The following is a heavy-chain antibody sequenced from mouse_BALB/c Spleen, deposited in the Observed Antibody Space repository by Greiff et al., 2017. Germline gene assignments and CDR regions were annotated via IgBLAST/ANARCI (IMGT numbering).Heavy chain of an antibody. CDR3: ARATYYYGSSYFDY. J-gene: IGHJ2*01. CDR1: GYTFTDYY. V-gene: IGHV1-84*02. CDR2: IYPGSGST. Sequence: QVQLQQSGPELVKPGASVKISCKASGYTFTDYYINWVKQKPGQGLEWIGWIYPGSGSTKYNEMFKGKATLTVDTSSSTAYMQLSSLTSEDTAVYFCARATYYYGSSYFDYWGQGTTLTVSS. D-gene: IGHD1-1*01.